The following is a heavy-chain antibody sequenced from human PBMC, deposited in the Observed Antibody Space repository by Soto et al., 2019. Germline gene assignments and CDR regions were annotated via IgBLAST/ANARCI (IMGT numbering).Heavy chain of an antibody. J-gene: IGHJ1*01. D-gene: IGHD4-4*01. CDR2: MYYSGST. CDR1: GGSVSINTYS. CDR3: ARHDGTVG. V-gene: IGHV4-39*01. Sequence: QLQLQESGPGLVKPSETLSLTCTVSGGSVSINTYSWGWIRQSPVTGLQWIGSMYYSGSTYYNPSLRSRASISVDTSKNQLSLRLTSVTVADTATYYCARHDGTVGWGQGILVTVST.